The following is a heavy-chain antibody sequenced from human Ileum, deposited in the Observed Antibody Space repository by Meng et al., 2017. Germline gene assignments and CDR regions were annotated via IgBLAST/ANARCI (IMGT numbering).Heavy chain of an antibody. J-gene: IGHJ4*02. CDR1: GFTFSSYE. D-gene: IGHD5-18*01. Sequence: GESLKISCAASGFTFSSYEMNWVRQAPGKGLEWVSYISSSGSTKFYADSMKGRFTISRDNAKNSLYLQMNSLRAEDTAVYYCARDALPGYSYGYVYWGQGTLVTAPQ. CDR3: ARDALPGYSYGYVY. CDR2: ISSSGSTK. V-gene: IGHV3-48*03.